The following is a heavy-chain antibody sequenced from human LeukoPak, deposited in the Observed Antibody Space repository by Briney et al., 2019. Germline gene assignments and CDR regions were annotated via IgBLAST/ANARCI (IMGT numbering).Heavy chain of an antibody. D-gene: IGHD6-25*01. CDR3: VRALPSAG. V-gene: IGHV1-2*02. Sequence: ASVKVSCTASGYTFTDNEMHWVRQAPGQGPEWMGWISPASGDTIYAQKFRGRVTMTRDTSITTAYMEMTSLRFDDTAVYYCVRALPSAGWGQGTLVTVFS. CDR1: GYTFTDNE. J-gene: IGHJ4*02. CDR2: ISPASGDT.